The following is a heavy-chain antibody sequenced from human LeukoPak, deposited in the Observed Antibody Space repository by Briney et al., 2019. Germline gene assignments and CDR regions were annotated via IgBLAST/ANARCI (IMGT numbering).Heavy chain of an antibody. Sequence: SETLSLTCAVSGGSLRGFYWSWIRQPPGKGLEWIGEISHNKNTNYNPSLKSRVTISVDTSKNQFSLKLSSVTAADTAVYYCARGGGTRVVVPAACFDYWGQGTLVTVSS. CDR3: ARGGGTRVVVPAACFDY. CDR2: ISHNKNT. J-gene: IGHJ4*02. V-gene: IGHV4-34*01. D-gene: IGHD2-2*01. CDR1: GGSLRGFY.